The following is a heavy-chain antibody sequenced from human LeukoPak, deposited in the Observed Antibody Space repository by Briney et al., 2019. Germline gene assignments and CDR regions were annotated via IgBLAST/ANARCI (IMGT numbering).Heavy chain of an antibody. CDR1: GFTFSSYA. D-gene: IGHD3-22*01. CDR2: TSGSGGST. Sequence: PGGSLRLSCAASGFTFSSYAMSWVRQAPGKGLEWVSATSGSGGSTYYADSVKGRFTISRDNSKNTLYLQMNSLRAEDTAVYYCARTYYYDSSGYYYVRGYYWGQGTLVTVSS. J-gene: IGHJ4*02. V-gene: IGHV3-23*01. CDR3: ARTYYYDSSGYYYVRGYY.